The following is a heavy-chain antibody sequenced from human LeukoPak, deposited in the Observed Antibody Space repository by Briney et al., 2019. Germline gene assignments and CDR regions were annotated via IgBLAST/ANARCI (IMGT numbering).Heavy chain of an antibody. V-gene: IGHV1-2*02. CDR3: ARDRAYQFDY. D-gene: IGHD2-2*01. CDR1: GYTFTGYY. CDR2: INPNSGGT. J-gene: IGHJ4*02. Sequence: ASVKVSCKASGYTFTGYYMHWVRQAPGQGLEWMGWINPNSGGTNYAQEFQGRVTMTRDTSISTAYMELSRLRSDDTAVYYCARDRAYQFDYWGQGTLVTVSS.